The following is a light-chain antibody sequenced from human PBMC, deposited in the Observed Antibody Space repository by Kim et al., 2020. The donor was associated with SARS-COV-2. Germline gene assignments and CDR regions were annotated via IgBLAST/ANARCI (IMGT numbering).Light chain of an antibody. CDR2: GAS. CDR1: QSVSSSY. Sequence: EIVLTQSPGTLSLSPGERATLSCRASQSVSSSYLAWYQQKPGQAPRLLIYGASSRATGIPDRFSGSGSGTDFTLTISRLVPEDFAVYYCKQYGSSPPVTFGQGTRLEIK. CDR3: KQYGSSPPVT. J-gene: IGKJ5*01. V-gene: IGKV3-20*01.